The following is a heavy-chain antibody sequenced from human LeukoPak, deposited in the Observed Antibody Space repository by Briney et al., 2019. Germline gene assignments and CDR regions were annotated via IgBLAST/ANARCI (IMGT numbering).Heavy chain of an antibody. CDR2: INHSGST. CDR1: GGSFSGYY. D-gene: IGHD3-16*02. J-gene: IGHJ6*02. CDR3: ARAMYWRGYRSGMDV. Sequence: ASETLSLTCEVYGGSFSGYYWSRIRQPPGKGLEWIGEINHSGSTNYNPSLKSRVTISVDTSKNQFSLKLSSVTAADTAVYYCARAMYWRGYRSGMDVWGQGTTVTVSS. V-gene: IGHV4-34*01.